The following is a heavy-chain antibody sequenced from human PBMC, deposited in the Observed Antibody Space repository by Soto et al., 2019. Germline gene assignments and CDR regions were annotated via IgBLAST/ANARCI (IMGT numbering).Heavy chain of an antibody. CDR3: ARGPPSWGFDC. Sequence: QVQLVQSGAEVKKPGASVTVSCKGSGYTFTSNDINWVRQATGQGFAWMGWMSPQSGDTGYSQKFQGRVTMTRDTSRSPAYMELSSLRSEDTAVYYCARGPPSWGFDCWGQGTLVTVSS. CDR1: GYTFTSND. CDR2: MSPQSGDT. V-gene: IGHV1-8*01. D-gene: IGHD7-27*01. J-gene: IGHJ4*02.